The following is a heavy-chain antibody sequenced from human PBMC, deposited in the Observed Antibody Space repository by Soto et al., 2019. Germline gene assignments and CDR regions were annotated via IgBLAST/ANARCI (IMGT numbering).Heavy chain of an antibody. J-gene: IGHJ6*02. CDR1: GFTFSDYF. V-gene: IGHV3-21*01. Sequence: QLVESGGGLVQPGGSLRLSCAASGFTFSDYFMNWVRQAPGKGLEWVSSISSSRSDIYYADSVKGRFTISRDNAQNSLYLQMNSLTAEDTAVYHCARGDYYHYGLDVWGQGTTVTVYS. D-gene: IGHD3-16*01. CDR2: ISSSRSDI. CDR3: ARGDYYHYGLDV.